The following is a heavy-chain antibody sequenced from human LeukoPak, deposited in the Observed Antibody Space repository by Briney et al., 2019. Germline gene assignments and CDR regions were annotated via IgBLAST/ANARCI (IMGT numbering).Heavy chain of an antibody. D-gene: IGHD3-10*01. CDR1: GFTFSSYA. CDR3: AKGRSLWSPFDY. Sequence: GGPLRLSCAASGFTFSSYAMHWVRQAPGKGLEWVASISFDGSNQYDADSVKGRFTISRDNSKNTLYLQMNSLRAEDTAVYYCAKGRSLWSPFDYWGQGTLVTVSS. V-gene: IGHV3-30*04. CDR2: ISFDGSNQ. J-gene: IGHJ4*02.